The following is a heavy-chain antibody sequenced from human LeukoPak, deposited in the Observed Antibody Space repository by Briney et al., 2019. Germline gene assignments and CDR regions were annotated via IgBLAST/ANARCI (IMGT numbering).Heavy chain of an antibody. D-gene: IGHD6-13*01. CDR3: ALHRGYHNGDVVGYFDL. Sequence: GGSLRLSCEVSGLGFSSYAMSWVRQAPGKGPEWVSVIRESGGSTAYADSVTGRFTISRDNSKKTLYLQMNSLRTEDTAVYYCALHRGYHNGDVVGYFDLWGRGSLVIVSS. CDR1: GLGFSSYA. J-gene: IGHJ2*01. CDR2: IRESGGST. V-gene: IGHV3-23*01.